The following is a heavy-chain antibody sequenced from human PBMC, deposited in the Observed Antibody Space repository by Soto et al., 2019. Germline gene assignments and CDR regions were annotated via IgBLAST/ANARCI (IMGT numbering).Heavy chain of an antibody. CDR1: GFTFSSYA. D-gene: IGHD2-15*01. CDR3: ARVPSSSGRAHFDY. Sequence: QVQLVESGGGGVQPGRSLRLSCAASGFTFSSYAMHGVRQAPGKGLEWVAVISYDGSNKYYADSVKGRVTISRDNSKNTLYLQMNSRRAEDTAVYYCARVPSSSGRAHFDYWGQGTLVTVSS. CDR2: ISYDGSNK. V-gene: IGHV3-30-3*01. J-gene: IGHJ4*02.